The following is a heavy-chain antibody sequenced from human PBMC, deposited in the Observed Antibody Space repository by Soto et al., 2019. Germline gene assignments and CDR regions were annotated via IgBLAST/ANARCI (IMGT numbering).Heavy chain of an antibody. CDR2: VSGGGNTI. D-gene: IGHD3-22*01. J-gene: IGHJ5*02. V-gene: IGHV3-48*04. Sequence: EVQLVESGGALVQPGGSLRLSCAASGFVFSSFSMNWVRQAPGKGLEWVAYVSGGGNTIYYADSVKGRFTISRDNAKNSLYLQMNSLRAEDTAVYYCARDRDSSGYFWFDPWGQGTLVTVSS. CDR3: ARDRDSSGYFWFDP. CDR1: GFVFSSFS.